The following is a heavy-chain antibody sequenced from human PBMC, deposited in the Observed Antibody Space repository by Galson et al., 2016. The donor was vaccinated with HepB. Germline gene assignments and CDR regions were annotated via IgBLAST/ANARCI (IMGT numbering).Heavy chain of an antibody. V-gene: IGHV3-7*04. D-gene: IGHD3-22*01. CDR2: IKEDGRVQ. J-gene: IGHJ3*02. CDR3: ARAAKYRDSSGYRDALDI. CDR1: GLTFSSYW. Sequence: SLRLSCAASGLTFSSYWMTWVRQAPGEGLEWVANIKEDGRVQNYVDSVKGRFTISRDNARVSMSLQMSGLRAEDTAVYYCARAAKYRDSSGYRDALDIWGQGTTVTVSS.